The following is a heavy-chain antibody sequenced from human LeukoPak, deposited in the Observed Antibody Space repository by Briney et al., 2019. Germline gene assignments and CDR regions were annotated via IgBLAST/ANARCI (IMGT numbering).Heavy chain of an antibody. J-gene: IGHJ4*02. V-gene: IGHV3-21*01. D-gene: IGHD6-13*01. CDR3: ARLIAAAGGGY. CDR2: ISSSSYI. CDR1: GFTFSSYG. Sequence: PGGSLRLSCAASGFTFSSYGMHWVRQAPGKGLEWVSSISSSSYIYYADSVKGRFTISRDNAKNSLYLQMNSLRAEDTAVYYCARLIAAAGGGYWGQGTLVTVSS.